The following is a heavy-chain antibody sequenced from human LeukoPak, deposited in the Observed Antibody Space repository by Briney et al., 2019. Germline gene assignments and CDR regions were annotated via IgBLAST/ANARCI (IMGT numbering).Heavy chain of an antibody. Sequence: SETLSLTCTVSGGSISSYYWSWIRQPPGKGLEWIGYIYYSGSTNYNPSLKSRVTISVDTSKNQFSLKLSSVTAADTAVYYCARAKYWGYLDYWGQGTLVTVSS. CDR1: GGSISSYY. V-gene: IGHV4-59*12. J-gene: IGHJ4*02. CDR2: IYYSGST. D-gene: IGHD2-15*01. CDR3: ARAKYWGYLDY.